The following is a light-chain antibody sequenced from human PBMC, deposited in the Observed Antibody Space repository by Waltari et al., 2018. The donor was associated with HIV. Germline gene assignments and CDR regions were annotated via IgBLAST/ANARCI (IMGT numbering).Light chain of an antibody. CDR2: SAS. CDR1: QEIGTY. V-gene: IGKV1-8*01. Sequence: AIRMTQSPSSFSASTGDRGTISCRASQEIGTYLAWFQHKPGKVPELLMYSASTLQSGLPSRFNGSGSGTDFTLTIDCLQSEDFATYYCQQYYSYPQAFGQGTKLEIK. CDR3: QQYYSYPQA. J-gene: IGKJ2*01.